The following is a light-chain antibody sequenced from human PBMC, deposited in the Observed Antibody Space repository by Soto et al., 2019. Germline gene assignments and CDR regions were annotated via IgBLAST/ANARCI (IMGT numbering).Light chain of an antibody. CDR3: QHYNSYSEA. V-gene: IGKV1-5*03. CDR1: QTISSW. J-gene: IGKJ1*01. CDR2: KAS. Sequence: DIQMTQSPSTLSGSVGDRVTITCRASQTISSWLAWYQQKPGKAPKLLIYKASTLKSGVPSRFSGSGSGTEFTLTISSLQPDDFATYYCQHYNSYSEAFDQGTKVEL.